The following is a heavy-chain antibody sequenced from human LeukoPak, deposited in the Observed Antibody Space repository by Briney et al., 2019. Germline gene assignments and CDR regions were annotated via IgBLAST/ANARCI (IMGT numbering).Heavy chain of an antibody. CDR1: GFTFSSYA. CDR3: ARVLASGSPLDY. D-gene: IGHD1-26*01. Sequence: PGGSLRLSCAASGFTFSSYAMSWVSQAPGKGLERVSGISGSGGYTYYADSVKGRFTLSRDNSKNTLYLQMNSLRAEDTAVYYCARVLASGSPLDYWGQGTLVTVSS. CDR2: ISGSGGYT. V-gene: IGHV3-23*01. J-gene: IGHJ4*02.